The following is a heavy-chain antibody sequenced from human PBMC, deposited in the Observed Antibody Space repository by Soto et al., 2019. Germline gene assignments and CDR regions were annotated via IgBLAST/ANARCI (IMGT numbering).Heavy chain of an antibody. Sequence: XSVKVTCKASGYTFTSYSMHWVRQAPGQGLEWMGIINPSSGRTSYAQNFQGRVTMTSDTSTSIVYMEMSSLKSEDTAVYYCARDHNFGFILYAMDVWGQGNTVTVSS. CDR1: GYTFTSYS. CDR3: ARDHNFGFILYAMDV. CDR2: INPSSGRT. J-gene: IGHJ6*02. V-gene: IGHV1-46*01. D-gene: IGHD2-15*01.